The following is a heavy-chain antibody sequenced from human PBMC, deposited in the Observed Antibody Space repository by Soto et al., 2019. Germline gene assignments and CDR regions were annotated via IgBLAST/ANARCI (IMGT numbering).Heavy chain of an antibody. J-gene: IGHJ4*02. CDR3: ARGSRDSYPGSRIFDL. CDR2: ASPDGTST. Sequence: EVQLVESGGGLVQPGGSLRLSCAASGFTFSSFWMHWVRQAPGKGLEWVSRASPDGTSTSYADSVKGRFTISRDNAKNTLYLQMSSLRAEDSAVYFCARGSRDSYPGSRIFDLWGRGTRVTVSS. V-gene: IGHV3-74*01. CDR1: GFTFSSFW. D-gene: IGHD3-10*01.